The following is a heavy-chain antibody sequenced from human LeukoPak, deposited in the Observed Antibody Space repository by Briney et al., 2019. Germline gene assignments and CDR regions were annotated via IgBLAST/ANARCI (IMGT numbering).Heavy chain of an antibody. Sequence: SETLSLTCTVSGGSISSGGYYWSWIRQRPGTGLEWIGYIYYSGSTYYNPSLKSRVTISVDTSKNQFSLKLSSVTAADTAVYHCARAITMVRGVIIGWFDPWGQGTLVTVSS. J-gene: IGHJ5*02. V-gene: IGHV4-31*03. CDR1: GGSISSGGYY. CDR3: ARAITMVRGVIIGWFDP. D-gene: IGHD3-10*01. CDR2: IYYSGST.